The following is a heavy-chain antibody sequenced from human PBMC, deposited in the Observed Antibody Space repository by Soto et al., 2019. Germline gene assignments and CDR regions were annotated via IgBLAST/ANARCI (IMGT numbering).Heavy chain of an antibody. CDR2: IVVGSGNA. Sequence: SVKVSCKASGFTFTSSAVQWVRQARGQRLEWIGWIVVGSGNANYAQKFQERVTITRDMSTSTAYMELSSLRSEDTAVYYCAAGVLAYCSSTSCFSRSGYYYYYGMDVWGQGTTVTVSS. CDR1: GFTFTSSA. CDR3: AAGVLAYCSSTSCFSRSGYYYYYGMDV. V-gene: IGHV1-58*01. J-gene: IGHJ6*02. D-gene: IGHD2-2*01.